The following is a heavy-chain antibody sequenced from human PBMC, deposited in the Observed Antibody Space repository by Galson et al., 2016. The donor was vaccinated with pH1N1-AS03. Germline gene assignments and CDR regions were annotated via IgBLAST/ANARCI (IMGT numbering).Heavy chain of an antibody. CDR3: ARTPAEMATISFDY. CDR1: GGSFSTYA. CDR2: INPSGGTT. V-gene: IGHV1-46*01. J-gene: IGHJ4*02. Sequence: SVKVSCKASGGSFSTYAITWVRQAPGQGLEWMRVINPSGGTTRYAQKFQGRVTMTRDTSTSTVYMELSRLRSADTAVYYCARTPAEMATISFDYWGQGTLVTVSS. D-gene: IGHD5-24*01.